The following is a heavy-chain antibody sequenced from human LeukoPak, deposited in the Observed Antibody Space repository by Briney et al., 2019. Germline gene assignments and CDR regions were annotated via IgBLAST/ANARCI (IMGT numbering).Heavy chain of an antibody. Sequence: SETLSLTCIVSGGSIRSSSYYWGWIRQPPGKGLEWIGSIYYSGSTYYNPSLKSRVTISVDTSKNQFSLKLSSVTAADTAVYYCARESECYYGSGSYECRWFDPWGQGTLVTVSS. V-gene: IGHV4-39*07. J-gene: IGHJ5*02. CDR3: ARESECYYGSGSYECRWFDP. CDR2: IYYSGST. D-gene: IGHD3-10*01. CDR1: GGSIRSSSYY.